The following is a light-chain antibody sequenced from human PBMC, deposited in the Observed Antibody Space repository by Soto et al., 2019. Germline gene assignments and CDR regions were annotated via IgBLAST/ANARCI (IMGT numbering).Light chain of an antibody. CDR2: WAS. V-gene: IGKV4-1*01. CDR1: QSVLDSPDNKNY. Sequence: IVMTQSPESLAVSLGERTTINCRSSQSVLDSPDNKNYLAWYQRKPGQPPKLLIYWASTRESGVPDRFSGSGYGTDFTLTISGLQADDVAVYYCQQYYSFPLSFGGGTKVEIK. J-gene: IGKJ4*01. CDR3: QQYYSFPLS.